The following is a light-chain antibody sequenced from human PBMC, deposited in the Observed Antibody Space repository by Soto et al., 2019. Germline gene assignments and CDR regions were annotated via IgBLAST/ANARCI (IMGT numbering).Light chain of an antibody. CDR1: QSVASNN. Sequence: EIVLTQSPGTLSLSPGERATLSCRASQSVASNNLAWYQQKPGQSPRLIIYGASSRARGIPDRFTGSGSGTDFILTISRLEPEDFAGYYCQQYGSSPRKFGQGTRVEIK. V-gene: IGKV3-20*01. J-gene: IGKJ1*01. CDR3: QQYGSSPRK. CDR2: GAS.